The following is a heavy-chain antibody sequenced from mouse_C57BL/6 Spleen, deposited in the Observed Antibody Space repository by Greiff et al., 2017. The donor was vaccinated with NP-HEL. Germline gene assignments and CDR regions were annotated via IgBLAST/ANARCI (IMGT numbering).Heavy chain of an antibody. Sequence: VQLQQPGAELVRPGSSVKLSCKASGYTFTSYWMDWVKQRPGQGLEWIGNIYPSDSETHYNQKFKDKATLTVDKSSSTAYMQLSSLTSEDSAVYYCARRSNYGFAYWGQGTLVTVSA. D-gene: IGHD2-5*01. CDR1: GYTFTSYW. CDR3: ARRSNYGFAY. CDR2: IYPSDSET. J-gene: IGHJ3*01. V-gene: IGHV1-61*01.